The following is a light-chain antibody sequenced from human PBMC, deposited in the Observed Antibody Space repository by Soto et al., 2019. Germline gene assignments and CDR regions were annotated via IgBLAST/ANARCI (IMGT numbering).Light chain of an antibody. CDR1: HSISSAY. CDR2: GAS. CDR3: QQYGSSSVYS. Sequence: VVLTQSPGTLSLSPGNRVTLSCRASHSISSAYIAWYQQKPDQTPRLLIYGASSRASGVPDRFGGSGSGTEFTLTISRLEPEDFGVYYCQQYGSSSVYSFGQGTKLEIK. J-gene: IGKJ2*03. V-gene: IGKV3-20*01.